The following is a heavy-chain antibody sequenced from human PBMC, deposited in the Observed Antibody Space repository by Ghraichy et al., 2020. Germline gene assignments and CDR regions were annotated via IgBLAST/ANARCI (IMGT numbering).Heavy chain of an antibody. Sequence: GGSLRLSCAASGFSFSNSWMTWVRQAPGKGLEWVADMNDDGSQKYYVDSVKGRFTISRDNAKKSLFLQMNGLRADDTAVYFCTRDVAYSTYDYWGQGTLVTVSS. CDR1: GFSFSNSW. CDR2: MNDDGSQK. J-gene: IGHJ4*02. CDR3: TRDVAYSTYDY. V-gene: IGHV3-7*01. D-gene: IGHD4-11*01.